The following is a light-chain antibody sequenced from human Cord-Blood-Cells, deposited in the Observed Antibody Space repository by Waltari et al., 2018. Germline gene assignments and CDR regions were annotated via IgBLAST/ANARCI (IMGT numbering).Light chain of an antibody. CDR2: AAS. CDR1: QGISSY. CDR3: QQLNSYPYS. J-gene: IGKJ2*03. Sequence: DIQLTQSPSFLSASVGDRVTITCRASQGISSYLAWYQQKPGKAPKLLIYAASTLQSGVPSRFSGSGSGTEFALTICSLQPEDVATYYCQQLNSYPYSFGQGTKLEIK. V-gene: IGKV1-9*01.